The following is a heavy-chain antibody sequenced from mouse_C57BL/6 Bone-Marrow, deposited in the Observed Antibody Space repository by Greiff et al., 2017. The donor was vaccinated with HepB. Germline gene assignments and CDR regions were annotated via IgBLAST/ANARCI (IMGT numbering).Heavy chain of an antibody. D-gene: IGHD2-14*01. J-gene: IGHJ3*01. Sequence: QVQLQQPGTELVKPGASVKLSCKASGYTFTSYWMHWVKQRPGQGLEWIGEIYPRSGNTYYNEKFKGKATLTADKSSSTAYMELRSLTSEDSAVYFCARREYDFAYWGQGTLVTVSA. CDR1: GYTFTSYW. CDR2: IYPRSGNT. V-gene: IGHV1-81*01. CDR3: ARREYDFAY.